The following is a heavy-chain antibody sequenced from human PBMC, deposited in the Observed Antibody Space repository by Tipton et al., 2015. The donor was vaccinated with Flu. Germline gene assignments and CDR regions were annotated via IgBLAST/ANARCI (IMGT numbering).Heavy chain of an antibody. CDR3: AGRDYSNYVSEPKNWFDP. CDR2: IYTSGRT. J-gene: IGHJ5*02. D-gene: IGHD4-11*01. V-gene: IGHV4-61*02. Sequence: TLSLTCTVSGGSIISGSHYWSWIRQPAGKGLEWIGRIYTSGRTDYNPSLKSRITISVDTSNNLFSLNLRSVSAADTAVYYCAGRDYSNYVSEPKNWFDPWGQGTLVTVSS. CDR1: GGSIISGSHY.